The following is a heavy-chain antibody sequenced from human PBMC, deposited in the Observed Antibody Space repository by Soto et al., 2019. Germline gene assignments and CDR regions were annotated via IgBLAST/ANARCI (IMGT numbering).Heavy chain of an antibody. V-gene: IGHV3-23*01. Sequence: LRLSCAASGFIFRSFAMGWVRQAPGKGLEWVSTISSSGYTTYYTDSVKGRFTFSRDNSKNTLYLQMNSLRAEDTALYYCAIGSDPFGYWGQGTLVTVSS. J-gene: IGHJ4*02. CDR2: ISSSGYTT. CDR3: AIGSDPFGY. D-gene: IGHD2-21*02. CDR1: GFIFRSFA.